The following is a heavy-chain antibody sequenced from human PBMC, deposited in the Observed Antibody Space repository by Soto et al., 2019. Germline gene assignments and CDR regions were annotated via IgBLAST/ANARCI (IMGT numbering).Heavy chain of an antibody. CDR2: ISWNSGSI. CDR3: AKDTLGGYCSSTSCPHYGMDV. CDR1: GFTFDDYA. D-gene: IGHD2-2*01. J-gene: IGHJ6*02. V-gene: IGHV3-9*01. Sequence: EVQLVESGGGLVQPGRSLRLSCAASGFTFDDYAMHWVRQAPGKGLEWVSGISWNSGSIGYADSVKGRFTISRDNAKNALNLQMNSLRAEDTALYYCAKDTLGGYCSSTSCPHYGMDVWGQGTTVTVSS.